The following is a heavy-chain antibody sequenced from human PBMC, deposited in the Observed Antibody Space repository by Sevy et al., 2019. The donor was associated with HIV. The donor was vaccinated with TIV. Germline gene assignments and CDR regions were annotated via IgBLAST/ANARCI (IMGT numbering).Heavy chain of an antibody. CDR1: GFMFSNYW. V-gene: IGHV3-7*01. J-gene: IGHJ5*02. Sequence: GGSLRLSCEASGFMFSNYWMTWVRQAPGKGLEWVANINQDGSEKSYLDSVKGRFSISRDNAKNSLYLHMNSLRADDTAVYYCGRDWSLSYSGWRQGWIDPWGQGTLVTVSS. CDR2: INQDGSEK. CDR3: GRDWSLSYSGWRQGWIDP. D-gene: IGHD5-12*01.